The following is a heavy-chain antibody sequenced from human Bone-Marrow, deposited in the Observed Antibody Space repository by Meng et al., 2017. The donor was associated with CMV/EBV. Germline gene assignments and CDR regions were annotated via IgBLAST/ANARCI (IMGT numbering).Heavy chain of an antibody. CDR1: GYTFTSYG. CDR2: ISAYNGNT. D-gene: IGHD6-19*01. V-gene: IGHV1-18*01. Sequence: ASVKVSCKASGYTFTSYGISWVRQPPGQGLEWMGWISAYNGNTNYAQKLQGRVTITTDTSTSTDYMELRSLRSDDTAVYYCARVHSSDYYFDYWGQGTLVPVSS. J-gene: IGHJ4*02. CDR3: ARVHSSDYYFDY.